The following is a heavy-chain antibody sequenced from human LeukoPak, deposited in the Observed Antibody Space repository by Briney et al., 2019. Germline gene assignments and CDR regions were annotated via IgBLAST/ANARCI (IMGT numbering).Heavy chain of an antibody. D-gene: IGHD5-24*01. CDR3: TRVGYIDEGIDY. CDR2: IKQDGSKK. V-gene: IGHV3-7*04. J-gene: IGHJ4*02. CDR1: GFPFSSYW. Sequence: GGSLRLSCVASGFPFSSYWMTWVRQAPGKGLEWVANIKQDGSKKSYVDSVKGRFTISRGNAKNSLYLQMNSLRAEDTAIYYCTRVGYIDEGIDYWGQGTLVTVSS.